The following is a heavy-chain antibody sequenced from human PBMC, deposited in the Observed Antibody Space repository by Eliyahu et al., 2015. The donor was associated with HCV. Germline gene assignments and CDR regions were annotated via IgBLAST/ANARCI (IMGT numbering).Heavy chain of an antibody. D-gene: IGHD2-8*01. V-gene: IGHV3-30-3*01. J-gene: IGHJ6*02. CDR2: ISYXGSNK. Sequence: QVQLVESGGGVVQPGRSLRLSCAASGFTFSSYAMXWXXXAPGKGLEWVAVISYXGSNKYYADSVKGRFTISRDNSKNTLYLQMNSLRAEDTAVYYCARDQSNYCTNGVCYRQAYYYYGMDVWGQGTTVTVSS. CDR1: GFTFSSYA. CDR3: ARDQSNYCTNGVCYRQAYYYYGMDV.